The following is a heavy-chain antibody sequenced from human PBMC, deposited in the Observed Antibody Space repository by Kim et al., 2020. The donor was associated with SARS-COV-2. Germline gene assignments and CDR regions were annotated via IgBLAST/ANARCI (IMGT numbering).Heavy chain of an antibody. V-gene: IGHV4-31*03. J-gene: IGHJ6*02. CDR3: ASTIAAAYYYYYGMDV. Sequence: SETLSLTCTVSGGSISSGGYYWSWIRQHPGKGLEWIGYIYYSGSTYYNPSLKSRVTISVDTSKNQFSLKLSSVTAADTAVYYCASTIAAAYYYYYGMDVWGQGTTVTVSS. CDR2: IYYSGST. CDR1: GGSISSGGYY. D-gene: IGHD6-13*01.